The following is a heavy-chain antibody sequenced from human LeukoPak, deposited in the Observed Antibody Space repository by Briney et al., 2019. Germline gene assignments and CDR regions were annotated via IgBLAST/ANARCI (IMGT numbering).Heavy chain of an antibody. V-gene: IGHV3-66*01. D-gene: IGHD3-22*01. CDR3: ARKHYYDSSGFFPPMDY. CDR1: GFTVSSNS. Sequence: GGSLSLSCAASGFTVSSNSMSWVRQAPGEGLEWVSVMYSGGSTFYADSVKGRFTISRDNSKNTLYLQMNSLRAEDTAVYYCARKHYYDSSGFFPPMDYWGQGTLVTVSS. J-gene: IGHJ4*02. CDR2: MYSGGST.